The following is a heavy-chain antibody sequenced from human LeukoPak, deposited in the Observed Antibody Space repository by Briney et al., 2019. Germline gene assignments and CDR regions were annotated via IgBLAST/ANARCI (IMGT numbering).Heavy chain of an antibody. CDR1: GGTFISYA. CDR3: ARDYYGSGSQYYYYGMDV. Sequence: SVKVSCKASGGTFISYAISWVRQAPGQGLEWMGGIIPIFGTANYAQKFQGRVTITADESTSTAYMELSSLRSEDTAVYYCARDYYGSGSQYYYYGMDVWGQGTTVTVSS. D-gene: IGHD3-10*01. CDR2: IIPIFGTA. V-gene: IGHV1-69*13. J-gene: IGHJ6*02.